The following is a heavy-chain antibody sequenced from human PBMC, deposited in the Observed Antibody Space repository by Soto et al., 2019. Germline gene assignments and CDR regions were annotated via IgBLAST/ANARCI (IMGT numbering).Heavy chain of an antibody. D-gene: IGHD3-22*01. CDR3: ARELQRTMIVVAISWFDP. V-gene: IGHV4-38-2*02. J-gene: IGHJ5*02. Sequence: PSETLSLTCAVSGYSISSGYYWGWIRQPPGKGLEWIGSIYHSGSTYYNPSLKSRVTISVDTSKNQFSLKLSSVTAADTAGYYCARELQRTMIVVAISWFDPWGQGTLVTVSS. CDR1: GYSISSGYY. CDR2: IYHSGST.